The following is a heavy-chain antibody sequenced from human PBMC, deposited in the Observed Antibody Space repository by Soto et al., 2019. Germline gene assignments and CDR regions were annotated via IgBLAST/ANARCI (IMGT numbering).Heavy chain of an antibody. CDR2: ISYDGSNK. V-gene: IGHV3-30-3*01. CDR3: ARSYYYDSSGYYSSVVPLDY. D-gene: IGHD3-22*01. J-gene: IGHJ4*02. CDR1: GFTFSSYA. Sequence: GGSLRLSCAASGFTFSSYAMHWVRQAPGKGLEWVAVISYDGSNKYYADSVKGRFTISRDNSKNTLYLQMNSLRAEDTAVYYCARSYYYDSSGYYSSVVPLDYWGQGTLVTVSS.